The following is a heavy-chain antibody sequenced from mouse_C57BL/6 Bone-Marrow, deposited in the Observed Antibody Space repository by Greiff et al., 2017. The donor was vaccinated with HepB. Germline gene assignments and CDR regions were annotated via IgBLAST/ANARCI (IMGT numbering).Heavy chain of an antibody. V-gene: IGHV10-1*01. J-gene: IGHJ1*03. Sequence: EVKLMESGGGLVQPKGSLKLSCAASGFSFNTYAMNWVRQAPGKGLEWVARIRSKSNNYATYYADSVKDRFTISRDDSESMLYLQMNNLKTEDTAMYYCVRHGGYYSNYNWYFDVWGTGTTVTVSS. CDR3: VRHGGYYSNYNWYFDV. D-gene: IGHD2-5*01. CDR2: IRSKSNNYAT. CDR1: GFSFNTYA.